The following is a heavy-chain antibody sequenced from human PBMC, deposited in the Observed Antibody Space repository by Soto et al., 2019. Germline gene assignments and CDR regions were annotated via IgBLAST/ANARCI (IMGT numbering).Heavy chain of an antibody. CDR3: ARDWRKRGSYNWFDP. CDR1: GFTFSSYW. D-gene: IGHD5-12*01. CDR2: IKQDGSEK. J-gene: IGHJ5*02. Sequence: GGSLRLSCAASGFTFSSYWMSWVRQAPGKGLEWVANIKQDGSEKDYVDSVKGRFTISRDNAKNSLYLQMNGLRAEDTAVYYCARDWRKRGSYNWFDPWGQGTLVTVSS. V-gene: IGHV3-7*01.